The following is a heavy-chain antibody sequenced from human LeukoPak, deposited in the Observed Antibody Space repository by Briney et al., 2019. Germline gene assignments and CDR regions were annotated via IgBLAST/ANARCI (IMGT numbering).Heavy chain of an antibody. J-gene: IGHJ4*02. Sequence: GGSLRLACAASGFTFSSYWMFWVRQPPGKGLEWVATIKKDGSEKDYVDSVKGRFTISRDNAENSLSLQMNSLRGDDTAIYYCVGGSGWLFDYWGQETLVTVSS. V-gene: IGHV3-7*01. D-gene: IGHD6-19*01. CDR1: GFTFSSYW. CDR2: IKKDGSEK. CDR3: VGGSGWLFDY.